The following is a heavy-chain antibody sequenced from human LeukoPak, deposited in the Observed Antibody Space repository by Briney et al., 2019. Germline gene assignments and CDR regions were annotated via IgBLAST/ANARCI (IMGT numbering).Heavy chain of an antibody. J-gene: IGHJ5*02. CDR1: GGSFSGYY. CDR3: ARWYPTSLTNNWFDP. D-gene: IGHD3-9*01. V-gene: IGHV4-34*01. CDR2: INHSGST. Sequence: SETLSLTCAVYGGSFSGYYWSWIRQPPGKGLEWIGEINHSGSTNYNPSLKSRVTISVDTSKNQFSLMLSSVIAADTAVYYCARWYPTSLTNNWFDPWGQGTLVTVSS.